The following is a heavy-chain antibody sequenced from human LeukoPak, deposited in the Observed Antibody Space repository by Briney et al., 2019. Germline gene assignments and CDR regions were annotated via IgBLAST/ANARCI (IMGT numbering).Heavy chain of an antibody. CDR1: GFTFSSYA. J-gene: IGHJ4*02. D-gene: IGHD3-10*01. CDR3: AKINILLWFGELGEFDY. CDR2: ISGSGGST. V-gene: IGHV3-23*01. Sequence: PGGSLRLSCAASGFTFSSYAMSWVRQAPGKGLEWVSAISGSGGSTYYADSVKGRFTISRDNSKNTLYLQMNSLRAEDTAVYYCAKINILLWFGELGEFDYWGQGTLVTVSS.